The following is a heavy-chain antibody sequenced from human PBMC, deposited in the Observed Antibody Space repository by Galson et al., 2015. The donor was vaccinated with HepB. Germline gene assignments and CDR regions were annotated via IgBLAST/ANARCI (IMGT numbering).Heavy chain of an antibody. Sequence: SLRLSCAVSGLTFSIYRMHRVRQAPGKGLVWVSRINPDATFTSYADSVKGRFTISRDNAKNTLYLQMNSLRAEDTAVYYCATSSSDHWGQGPLVTVSS. CDR1: GLTFSIYR. CDR2: INPDATFT. CDR3: ATSSSDH. J-gene: IGHJ5*02. V-gene: IGHV3-74*01.